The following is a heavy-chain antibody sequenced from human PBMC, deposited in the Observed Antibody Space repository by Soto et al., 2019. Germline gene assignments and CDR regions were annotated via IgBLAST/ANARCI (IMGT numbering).Heavy chain of an antibody. V-gene: IGHV1-69*13. D-gene: IGHD3-9*01. CDR3: ASPTGDLLRYFDWLLCPMDV. CDR2: IIPIFGTA. Sequence: ASVKVSCKASGGTFSSYAISWVRQAPGQGLEWMGGIIPIFGTANYAQKFQGRVTITADESTSTAYMELSSLRSEDTAVYYCASPTGDLLRYFDWLLCPMDVWGQGTTVTVSS. J-gene: IGHJ6*02. CDR1: GGTFSSYA.